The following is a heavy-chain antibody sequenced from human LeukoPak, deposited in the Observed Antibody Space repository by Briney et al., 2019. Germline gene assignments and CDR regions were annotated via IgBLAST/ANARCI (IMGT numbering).Heavy chain of an antibody. Sequence: GGSLRLSCAASGFTFSSYSMNWVRQAPGKGLEWVSSISSSSSYIYYADSVKGRFTISRDNAKNSLYLQMNSLRAEDTAVYYCASSLNSYYYGSGIIDYWGQGTLVTVSS. CDR1: GFTFSSYS. D-gene: IGHD3-10*01. CDR2: ISSSSSYI. CDR3: ASSLNSYYYGSGIIDY. V-gene: IGHV3-21*01. J-gene: IGHJ4*02.